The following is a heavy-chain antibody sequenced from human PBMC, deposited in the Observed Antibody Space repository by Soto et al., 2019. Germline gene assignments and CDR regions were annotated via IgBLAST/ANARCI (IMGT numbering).Heavy chain of an antibody. V-gene: IGHV1-69*13. Sequence: SVKVSCKASGGTFSSYAISWVRQAPGQGLEWMGGIIPIFGTANYAQKFQGRVTITADESTSTAYMELGSLRSEDTAVYYCARARGSGSYLDYWGQGTLVTVSS. CDR2: IIPIFGTA. D-gene: IGHD1-26*01. CDR3: ARARGSGSYLDY. CDR1: GGTFSSYA. J-gene: IGHJ4*02.